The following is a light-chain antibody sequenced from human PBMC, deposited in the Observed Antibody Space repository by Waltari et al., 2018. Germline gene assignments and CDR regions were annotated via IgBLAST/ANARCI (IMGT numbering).Light chain of an antibody. CDR2: QNR. V-gene: IGLV3-1*01. CDR1: KLGETY. Sequence: SYELTQPPSVAVSPGQTATITCSGDKLGETYAWWYPQKPGQSPVLVIYQNRPRPSGLPERFSGSNSGHTANLTITGAQAMDEADSYCQAWDSRPAWVFGTVTKVTVL. CDR3: QAWDSRPAWV. J-gene: IGLJ1*01.